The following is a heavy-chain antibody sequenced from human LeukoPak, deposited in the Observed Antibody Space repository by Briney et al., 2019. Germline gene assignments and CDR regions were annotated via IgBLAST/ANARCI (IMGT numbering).Heavy chain of an antibody. CDR1: GGSISSSSYY. CDR2: VLYSGTT. Sequence: SETLSLICSVPGGSISSSSYYWGWIRQPPGKGLEWIGSVLYSGTTYNNPSLKSRITISVDTSKNQFSLKLSSVTAADTAVYYCARRGKTGPLNWFDPWGQGTLVTVSS. D-gene: IGHD1-1*01. J-gene: IGHJ5*02. V-gene: IGHV4-39*01. CDR3: ARRGKTGPLNWFDP.